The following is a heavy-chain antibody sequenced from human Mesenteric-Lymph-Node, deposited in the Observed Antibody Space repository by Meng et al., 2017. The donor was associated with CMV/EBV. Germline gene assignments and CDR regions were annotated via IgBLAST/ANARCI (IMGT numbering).Heavy chain of an antibody. D-gene: IGHD3-10*01. CDR2: IYPSDGRT. CDR1: YSFTNSY. CDR3: TRFNVVAVRGFITRSLDH. J-gene: IGHJ4*02. Sequence: YSFTNSYIHWMQQAHGQGLEWMGVIYPSDGRTKSAQKFQDRVTMTRDTSTSTVYMELRSLRSEDTAVYYCTRFNVVAVRGFITRSLDHWGQGTLVTVSS. V-gene: IGHV1-46*01.